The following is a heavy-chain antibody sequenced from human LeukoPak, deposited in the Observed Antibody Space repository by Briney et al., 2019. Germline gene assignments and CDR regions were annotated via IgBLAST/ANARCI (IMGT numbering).Heavy chain of an antibody. J-gene: IGHJ4*02. D-gene: IGHD3-22*01. CDR2: IRGRGGST. CDR3: AKAPGERGITMIVVGMTASSYFDY. CDR1: GFTFSSYA. V-gene: IGHV3-23*01. Sequence: GGSLRLSCAASGFTFSSYATSWVRQAPGKGLEWLSAIRGRGGSTYYADSVRGRLTLSRDNYKNTLYLQMNSQRPEDASVYWCAKAPGERGITMIVVGMTASSYFDYWGQGTLVTVSS.